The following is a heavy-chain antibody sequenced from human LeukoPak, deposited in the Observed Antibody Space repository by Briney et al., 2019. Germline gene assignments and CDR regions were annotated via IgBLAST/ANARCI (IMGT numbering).Heavy chain of an antibody. CDR2: ISGYNGNT. J-gene: IGHJ4*02. Sequence: GASVTVSFTASGYTFTSYGISWVRQAPGQGIEWMGWISGYNGNTNYARKLQGRVTMTTDTSTSTAYMELRSLRSDDTAVYYCARESYSSSTGFDSWGQGTLVTVSS. CDR1: GYTFTSYG. D-gene: IGHD6-6*01. CDR3: ARESYSSSTGFDS. V-gene: IGHV1-18*01.